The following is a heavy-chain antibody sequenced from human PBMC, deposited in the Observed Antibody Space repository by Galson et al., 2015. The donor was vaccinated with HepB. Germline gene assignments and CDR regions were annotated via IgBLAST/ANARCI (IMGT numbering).Heavy chain of an antibody. J-gene: IGHJ4*02. CDR2: IKQDESEK. V-gene: IGHV3-7*03. CDR1: GFTFSNFW. CDR3: TKGGYKYDSDSYFYFHM. D-gene: IGHD5-24*01. Sequence: SLRLSCAASGFTFSNFWMGWVRQAPGKGLEWVANIKQDESEKYYVASVKGRFTISRDNAKNSLYLHMTNLRPEDTAFYYCTKGGYKYDSDSYFYFHMWGQGTLVIVSS.